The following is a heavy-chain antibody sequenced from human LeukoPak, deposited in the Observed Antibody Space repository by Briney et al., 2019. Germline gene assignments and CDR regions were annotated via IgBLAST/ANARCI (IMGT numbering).Heavy chain of an antibody. Sequence: GRSLRLSCAASGFTFDDYAMHWVRQAPGKGLEWVSGISWNSGSIGYADSVKGRFTISRDNAKNSLYLQMNSLRAEDTALYYCAKDHMPDMDLRENAFDIWGQGTMVTVSS. D-gene: IGHD2-2*01. CDR2: ISWNSGSI. CDR1: GFTFDDYA. J-gene: IGHJ3*02. V-gene: IGHV3-9*01. CDR3: AKDHMPDMDLRENAFDI.